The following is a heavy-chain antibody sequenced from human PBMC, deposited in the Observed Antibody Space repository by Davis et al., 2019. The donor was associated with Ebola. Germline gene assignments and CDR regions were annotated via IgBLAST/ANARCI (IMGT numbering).Heavy chain of an antibody. D-gene: IGHD3-3*01. V-gene: IGHV3-30*03. CDR3: AREEAYYDFWSGYLDY. Sequence: PGGSLRLSCAASGFTFSSYGMHWVRQAPGKGLEWVAVISYDGSNKYYADSVKGRFTISRDNSKNTLYLQMNSLRAEDTAVYYCAREEAYYDFWSGYLDYWGQGTLVTVSS. CDR2: ISYDGSNK. CDR1: GFTFSSYG. J-gene: IGHJ4*02.